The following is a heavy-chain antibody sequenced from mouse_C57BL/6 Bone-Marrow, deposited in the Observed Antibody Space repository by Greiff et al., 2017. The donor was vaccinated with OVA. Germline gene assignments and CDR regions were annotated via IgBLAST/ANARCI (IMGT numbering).Heavy chain of an antibody. J-gene: IGHJ4*01. CDR3: ARSPIYYYGSSKDYAMDY. CDR2: IYPGDGDT. V-gene: IGHV1-82*01. CDR1: GYAFSSSW. Sequence: QVQLKQSGPELVKPGASVKISCKASGYAFSSSWMNWVKQRPGKGLEWIGRIYPGDGDTNYNGKFKGKATLTADKSSRTAYMQLSSLTSEDSAVYFCARSPIYYYGSSKDYAMDYWGQGTSVTVSS. D-gene: IGHD1-1*01.